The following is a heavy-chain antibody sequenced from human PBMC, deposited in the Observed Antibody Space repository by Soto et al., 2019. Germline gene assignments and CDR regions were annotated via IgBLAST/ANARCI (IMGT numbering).Heavy chain of an antibody. Sequence: QVQLVQSGAEVKKPGSSVKVSCKASGGTFSSYTISWVRQAPGQGLEWMGRIIPILGIANYAQKFQGRVTITADKSTITAYMELSSLRSEDTAVYYCARGAQAYCSGGSCYSWFDPWGQGTLVTVSS. CDR3: ARGAQAYCSGGSCYSWFDP. J-gene: IGHJ5*02. CDR1: GGTFSSYT. V-gene: IGHV1-69*02. CDR2: IIPILGIA. D-gene: IGHD2-15*01.